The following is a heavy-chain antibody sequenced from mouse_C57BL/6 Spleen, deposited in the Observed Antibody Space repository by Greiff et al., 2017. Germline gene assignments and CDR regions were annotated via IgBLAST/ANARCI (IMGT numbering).Heavy chain of an antibody. CDR1: GYTFTDYE. CDR3: TRRPNYYGSSYERYFDV. D-gene: IGHD1-1*01. Sequence: VQLQESGAELVRPGASVTLSCKASGYTFTDYEMHWVKQTPVHGLEWIGAIDPETGGTAYNQKFKGKAILTADKSSSTAYMELRSLTSEDSAVYYCTRRPNYYGSSYERYFDVWGTGTTVTVSS. V-gene: IGHV1-15*01. CDR2: IDPETGGT. J-gene: IGHJ1*03.